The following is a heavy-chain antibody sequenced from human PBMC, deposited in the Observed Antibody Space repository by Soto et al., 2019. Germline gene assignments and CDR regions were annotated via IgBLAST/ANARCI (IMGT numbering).Heavy chain of an antibody. J-gene: IGHJ2*01. Sequence: QVQLQESGPGLVKPSQTLSLTCTVSGGSISSGDYYWSWIRQPPGKGLEWIGYIYYSGSTYYNPSLKSRVTISAGTSTNQFALKLSSVTAADTAVYYCARRSEVVITYWYFDLWGRGTLVTVSS. CDR2: IYYSGST. V-gene: IGHV4-30-4*01. CDR1: GGSISSGDYY. D-gene: IGHD3-22*01. CDR3: ARRSEVVITYWYFDL.